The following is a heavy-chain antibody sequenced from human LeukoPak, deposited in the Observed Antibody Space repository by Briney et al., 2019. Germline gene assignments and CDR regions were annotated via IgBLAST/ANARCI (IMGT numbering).Heavy chain of an antibody. CDR1: GFTFSSYA. V-gene: IGHV3-23*01. Sequence: PGGSLRLSCAASGFTFSSYAMSWVRQAPGKGLEWVSAISGSGGSTYYADSVEGRFTISRDNSKNTLYLQMNSLRAEDTAVYYCAKDSAAMVPWCFDLWGVAPWSLSPQ. J-gene: IGHJ2*01. CDR3: AKDSAAMVPWCFDL. D-gene: IGHD5-18*01. CDR2: ISGSGGST.